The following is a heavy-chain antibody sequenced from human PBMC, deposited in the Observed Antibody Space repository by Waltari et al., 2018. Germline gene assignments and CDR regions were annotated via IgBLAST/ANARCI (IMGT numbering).Heavy chain of an antibody. CDR2: RSGKSGRI. V-gene: IGHV3-9*01. CDR1: GFTFDDYA. CDR3: AKDCNWTFDKGACDI. Sequence: EVQLVESGGGLVQPGRSLRLSCAASGFTFDDYAMHWVRQAPGKGLEWVSGRSGKSGRIGYADSVKGRFTISRDNAKNALYRQMNSLRAEDTAWYYCAKDCNWTFDKGACDIWGQGTMVTVSS. D-gene: IGHD1-20*01. J-gene: IGHJ3*02.